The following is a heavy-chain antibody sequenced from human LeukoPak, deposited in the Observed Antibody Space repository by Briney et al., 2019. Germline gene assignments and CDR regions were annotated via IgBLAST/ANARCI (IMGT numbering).Heavy chain of an antibody. V-gene: IGHV1-2*02. J-gene: IGHJ5*02. CDR1: GYTFTGYY. D-gene: IGHD1-7*01. CDR2: INPNSGGT. Sequence: ASVTVSCKASGYTFTGYYMHWVRQAPGQGLEWMGWINPNSGGTNYAQKFQGRVTMTRDTSISTAYMELSRLRSDDTAVYYCARVRRAGTMGSWFDPWGQGTLVTVSS. CDR3: ARVRRAGTMGSWFDP.